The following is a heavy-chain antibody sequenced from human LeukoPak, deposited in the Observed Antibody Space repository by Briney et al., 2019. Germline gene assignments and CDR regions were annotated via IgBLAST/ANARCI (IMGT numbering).Heavy chain of an antibody. Sequence: GGSLRLSCAPSGFTFSTYWMGWVRQAPGKGLEWLANINQGGSEKYYVDSVKGRFTISRDNAKNSLFLQMNSLRAEDTAVYYCARDVGGLWGQGTLVTVSS. CDR1: GFTFSTYW. CDR3: ARDVGGL. J-gene: IGHJ4*02. CDR2: INQGGSEK. V-gene: IGHV3-7*01. D-gene: IGHD1-26*01.